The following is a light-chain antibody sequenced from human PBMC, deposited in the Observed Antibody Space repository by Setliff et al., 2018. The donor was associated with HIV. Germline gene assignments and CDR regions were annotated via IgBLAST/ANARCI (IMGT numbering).Light chain of an antibody. V-gene: IGLV2-14*01. CDR2: EIN. J-gene: IGLJ1*01. CDR1: GRDLGNFNF. CDR3: GSCTSTSPCA. Sequence: QSVLSQPASVSASHGQSVSISCTGSGRDLGNFNFVSWYQQYQGDAPQLIIYEINNRPSGVSSRFSGSKSGNTASLTISDLQAQYEADYYCGSCTSTSPCAFGTGTKVTVL.